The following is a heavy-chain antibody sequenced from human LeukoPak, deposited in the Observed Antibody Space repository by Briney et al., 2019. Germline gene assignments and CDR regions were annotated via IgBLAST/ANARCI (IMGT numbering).Heavy chain of an antibody. D-gene: IGHD4-17*01. CDR3: AKEEDYGDSFDY. CDR2: IRYDGSNK. J-gene: IGHJ4*02. V-gene: IGHV3-30*02. CDR1: GFTFSGYG. Sequence: GGSLRLSCAASGFTFSGYGMHWVRQAPGKGLEWVAFIRYDGSNKYYADSVKGRFTISRDNSKNTLYLQMNSLRAEDTAVYYCAKEEDYGDSFDYWGQGTLVTVSS.